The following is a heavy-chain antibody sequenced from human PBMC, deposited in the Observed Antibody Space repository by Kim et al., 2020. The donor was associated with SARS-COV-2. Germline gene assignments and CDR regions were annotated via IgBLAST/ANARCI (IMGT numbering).Heavy chain of an antibody. CDR3: ARGGEYCSGGSGYNPYYYYGMDV. V-gene: IGHV4-61*02. CDR1: GGSISSGSYY. Sequence: SETLSLTCTVSGGSISSGSYYWSWIRQPAGKGLEWIGRIYTSGSTNYNPSLKSRVTISVDTSKNQFSLKLSSVTAADTAVYYCARGGEYCSGGSGYNPYYYYGMDVCGQGTTVTVSS. CDR2: IYTSGST. D-gene: IGHD2-15*01. J-gene: IGHJ6*02.